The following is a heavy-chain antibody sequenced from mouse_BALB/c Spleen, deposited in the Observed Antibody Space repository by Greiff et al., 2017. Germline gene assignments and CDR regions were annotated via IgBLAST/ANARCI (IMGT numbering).Heavy chain of an antibody. D-gene: IGHD5-5*01. CDR3: ARHGLPYFDY. CDR1: GFTFSSFG. J-gene: IGHJ2*01. CDR2: ISSGSSTN. V-gene: IGHV5-17*02. Sequence: EVKLVESGGGLVQPGGSRKLSCAASGFTFSSFGMHWVRQAPEKGLEWVAYISSGSSTNYYADTVKGRFTISRDNPKNTLFLQMTSLRSEDTAMYYCARHGLPYFDYWGQGTTLTVSS.